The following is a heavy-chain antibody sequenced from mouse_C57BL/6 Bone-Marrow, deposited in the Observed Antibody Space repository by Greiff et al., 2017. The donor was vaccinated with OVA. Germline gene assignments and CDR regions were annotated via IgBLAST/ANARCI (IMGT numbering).Heavy chain of an antibody. CDR3: ASKTYDYDPPFAY. D-gene: IGHD2-4*01. CDR1: GYSFTDYN. V-gene: IGHV1-39*01. CDR2: INPNYGTT. Sequence: EVQLQQSGPELVKPGASVKISCKASGYSFTDYNMNWVKQSNGKSLEWIGVINPNYGTTSYNQKFKGKATLTVDKSSSTAYKQLNSLTSEDSAVYYWASKTYDYDPPFAYWGQGTLVTVSA. J-gene: IGHJ3*01.